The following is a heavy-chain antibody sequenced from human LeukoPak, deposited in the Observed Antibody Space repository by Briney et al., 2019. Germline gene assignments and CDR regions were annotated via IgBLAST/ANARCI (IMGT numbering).Heavy chain of an antibody. Sequence: ASVKVSCKASGYTFTSYDINWVRQATGQGLEWMGWMNPNSGKTGYTQKFQGRLSMTRDTSISTAYLELNSLTSEDTAVYYCARGGGFSFGAQSYYQLSFWGQGTLVTVSS. CDR1: GYTFTSYD. CDR3: ARGGGFSFGAQSYYQLSF. D-gene: IGHD1-26*01. CDR2: MNPNSGKT. J-gene: IGHJ4*02. V-gene: IGHV1-8*02.